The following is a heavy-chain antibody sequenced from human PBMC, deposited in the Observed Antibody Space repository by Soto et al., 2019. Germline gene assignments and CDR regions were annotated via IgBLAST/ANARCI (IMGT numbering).Heavy chain of an antibody. CDR3: ARDRYYDFWSGYRDWFDP. V-gene: IGHV3-74*01. CDR1: GFTFSSYW. D-gene: IGHD3-3*01. J-gene: IGHJ5*02. CDR2: INSDGSST. Sequence: GGSLRLSCAASGFTFSSYWMHWVRQAPGKGLVWVSRINSDGSSTSYADSVKGRFTISRDNAKNTLYLQMNSLRAEDTAVYYCARDRYYDFWSGYRDWFDPWGQGTLVTVSS.